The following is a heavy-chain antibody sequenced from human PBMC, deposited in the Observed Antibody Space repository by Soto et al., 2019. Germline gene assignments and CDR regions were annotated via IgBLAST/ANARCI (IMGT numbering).Heavy chain of an antibody. CDR2: IYYSGST. Sequence: SETLSLTCTVSGGSISSSSYYWGWIRQPPGKGLEWIGSIYYSGSTYYNPSLKSRVTISVDTSKNQFSLKLSSVTAADTAVYYCATVTTSYGMDVWGQGTTVT. J-gene: IGHJ6*02. CDR1: GGSISSSSYY. CDR3: ATVTTSYGMDV. V-gene: IGHV4-39*01.